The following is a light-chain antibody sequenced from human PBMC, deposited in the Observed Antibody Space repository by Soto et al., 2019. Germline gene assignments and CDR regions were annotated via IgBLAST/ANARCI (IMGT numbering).Light chain of an antibody. CDR1: SSDVGSYNL. V-gene: IGLV2-23*02. CDR3: CSCEGSSIRYV. J-gene: IGLJ1*01. CDR2: EVS. Sequence: QSALTQPASVSGSPGQSITISCTGTSSDVGSYNLVSWYQQHPGKAPKLMIYEVSKRPSGVSNRFSGSKSGNTASLTISGLQAEDEADYYCCSCEGSSIRYVFGTGTKVTVL.